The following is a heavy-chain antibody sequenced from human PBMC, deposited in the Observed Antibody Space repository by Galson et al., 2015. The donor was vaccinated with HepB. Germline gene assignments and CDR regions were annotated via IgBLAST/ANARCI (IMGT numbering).Heavy chain of an antibody. CDR1: GFTFSSYA. CDR3: AKGLTAESGTRVVDC. CDR2: ISRDSEAT. V-gene: IGHV3-23*01. D-gene: IGHD1/OR15-1a*01. Sequence: SLRLSCAASGFTFSSYAMTWVRQAPGKGLDWVSAISRDSEATYYADSVKGRFTISRDNSKNTLHLQMNNLRVEDTAVYYCAKGLTAESGTRVVDCWGQGTLVTVSS. J-gene: IGHJ4*02.